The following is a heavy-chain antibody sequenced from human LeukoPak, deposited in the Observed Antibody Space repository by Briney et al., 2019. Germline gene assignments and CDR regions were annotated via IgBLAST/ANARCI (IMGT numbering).Heavy chain of an antibody. CDR3: ARDGPDYYDSSGYHSYAFDI. CDR1: GYTFTGYY. CDR2: INPNSGGT. D-gene: IGHD3-22*01. Sequence: ASVKVSCKASGYTFTGYYMHWVRQAPGQGLGWMGWINPNSGGTNYAQKFQGRVTMTRDTSISTAYMELSRLRSDDTAVYYCARDGPDYYDSSGYHSYAFDIWGQGTMVTVSS. V-gene: IGHV1-2*02. J-gene: IGHJ3*02.